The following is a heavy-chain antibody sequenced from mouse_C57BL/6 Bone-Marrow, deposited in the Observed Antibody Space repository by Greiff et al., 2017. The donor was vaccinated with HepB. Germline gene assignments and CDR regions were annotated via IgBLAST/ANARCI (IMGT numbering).Heavy chain of an antibody. CDR3: ARNWDVFAY. V-gene: IGHV1-66*01. D-gene: IGHD4-1*01. CDR2: IYPGSGNT. CDR1: GYSFTSYY. J-gene: IGHJ3*01. Sequence: VQLVESGPELVKPGASVKISCKASGYSFTSYYIHWVKQRPGQGLEWIGWIYPGSGNTKYNEKFKGKATLTADTSASTAYMQLSSLTSEDSAVYYCARNWDVFAYWGQGTLVTVSA.